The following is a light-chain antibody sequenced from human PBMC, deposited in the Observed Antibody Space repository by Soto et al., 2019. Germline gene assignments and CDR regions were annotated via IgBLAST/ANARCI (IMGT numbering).Light chain of an antibody. CDR2: GVS. CDR1: QSVTSN. V-gene: IGKV3-15*01. CDR3: QQYSQWPLT. J-gene: IGKJ4*01. Sequence: EIVLTQSPGTLSLSPGERATLSCRASQSVTSNLAWYQQKPGQAPRLLMYGVSTRATGIPARFGGSGSATEFTLTISSLQSEDFAVYYCQQYSQWPLTFGGGTK.